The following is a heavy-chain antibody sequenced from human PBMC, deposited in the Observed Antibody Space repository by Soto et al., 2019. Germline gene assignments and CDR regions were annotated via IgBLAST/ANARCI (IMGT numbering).Heavy chain of an antibody. J-gene: IGHJ3*02. Sequence: QVQLQESGPGLVKPSETLSLTCTVSGGSISTYYWTWIRQPPGKGLEWIGQVFYSGNTNYNPSLKSRVTISVAASRNQFSLRLSSVTAADTAMYYCASRDYNDAFDIWGQGTLVTVSS. CDR2: VFYSGNT. V-gene: IGHV4-59*01. D-gene: IGHD4-4*01. CDR1: GGSISTYY. CDR3: ASRDYNDAFDI.